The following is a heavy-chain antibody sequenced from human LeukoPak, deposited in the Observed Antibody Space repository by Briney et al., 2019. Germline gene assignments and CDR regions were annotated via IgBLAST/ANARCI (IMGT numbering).Heavy chain of an antibody. Sequence: GGSLRLSCAASGFGFGSYNMYWVRQAPGKGLEWVTLISFVGNDKKYADSVKGRFTVSRDNSRNTLFLQMNSLRPEDTAVYYCAGVVCLEIDYWGQGTLVTVSS. J-gene: IGHJ4*02. D-gene: IGHD2-15*01. V-gene: IGHV3-30*03. CDR2: ISFVGNDK. CDR3: AGVVCLEIDY. CDR1: GFGFGSYN.